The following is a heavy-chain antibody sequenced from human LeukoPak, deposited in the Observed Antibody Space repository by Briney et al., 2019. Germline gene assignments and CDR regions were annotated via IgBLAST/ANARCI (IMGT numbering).Heavy chain of an antibody. Sequence: PSETLSLTCTVSGGSISSSSYYWGWIRQPPGKGLEWIGSIYYSGSTYYNPSLKSRVTISVDTSKNQFSLKLSSVTAADTAVYYCARHPDLYYDILTGYLDYWGQGTLVTVSS. CDR3: ARHPDLYYDILTGYLDY. CDR1: GGSISSSSYY. D-gene: IGHD3-9*01. J-gene: IGHJ4*02. V-gene: IGHV4-39*01. CDR2: IYYSGST.